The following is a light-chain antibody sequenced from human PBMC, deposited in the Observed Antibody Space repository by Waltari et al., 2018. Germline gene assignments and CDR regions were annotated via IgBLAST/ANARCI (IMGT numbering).Light chain of an antibody. J-gene: IGKJ1*01. Sequence: EIVLTQSPGTLSLSPGERATLSCRASQSVNTYLAWYQQKPGQDPRLLIYAASTRAAGIPDRFSGSGSGTDFSLTISRLEAEDFAVYYCQHHVRLPATFGQGTKVEIK. V-gene: IGKV3-20*01. CDR2: AAS. CDR1: QSVNTY. CDR3: QHHVRLPAT.